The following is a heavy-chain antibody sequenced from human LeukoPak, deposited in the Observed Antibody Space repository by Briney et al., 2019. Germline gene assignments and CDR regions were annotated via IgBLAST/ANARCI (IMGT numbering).Heavy chain of an antibody. CDR1: GGSISSGGYY. Sequence: SETLSLTCTVSGGSISSGGYYWSWIRHHPGKGLEWIGYIYYSGSTYYNPSLKSRVTISVDTSKNQFSLKLSSVTAADTAVYYCARALYGDYSGGFDPWGQGTLVTVSS. D-gene: IGHD4-17*01. CDR2: IYYSGST. CDR3: ARALYGDYSGGFDP. J-gene: IGHJ5*02. V-gene: IGHV4-31*03.